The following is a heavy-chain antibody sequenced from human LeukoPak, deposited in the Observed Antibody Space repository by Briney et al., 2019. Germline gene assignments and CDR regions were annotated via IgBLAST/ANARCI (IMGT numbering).Heavy chain of an antibody. CDR3: ATLYGPAAADPFDY. D-gene: IGHD6-13*01. CDR1: GYSFTSYW. Sequence: LGESLKISCKGSGYSFTSYWIGWVRQLPGKGLEWVGIIYPGDSDTRYSPSFQGQVTISADKSISTAYLQWSSLKASDTAMYYCATLYGPAAADPFDYWGQGTLVTVSS. J-gene: IGHJ4*02. V-gene: IGHV5-51*01. CDR2: IYPGDSDT.